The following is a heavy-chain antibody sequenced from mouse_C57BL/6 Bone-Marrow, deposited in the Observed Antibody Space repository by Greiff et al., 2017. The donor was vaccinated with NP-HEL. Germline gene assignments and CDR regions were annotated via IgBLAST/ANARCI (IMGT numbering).Heavy chain of an antibody. CDR3: AREKKWLLLFDH. J-gene: IGHJ2*01. Sequence: QVQLKESGAELVRPGASVKLSCKASGYTFTDYYINWVKQRPGQGLEWIARIYPGSGNTYYNEKFKGKATLTAEKSSSTAYMQLSSLTSEDSAVYFCAREKKWLLLFDHWGQGTTLTVSS. V-gene: IGHV1-76*01. CDR2: IYPGSGNT. D-gene: IGHD2-3*01. CDR1: GYTFTDYY.